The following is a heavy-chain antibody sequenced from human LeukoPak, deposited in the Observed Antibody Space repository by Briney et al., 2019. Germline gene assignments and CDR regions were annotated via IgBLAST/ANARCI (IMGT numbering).Heavy chain of an antibody. V-gene: IGHV3-74*01. J-gene: IGHJ4*02. CDR1: GFTLSSYW. Sequence: PGGSLRLSCAASGFTLSSYWMHWVRQAPGKGLVWVSRINGDGRITTYADSVKGRFTISRDTAKNTLYLQMNSLRAEDTAVYFCARASTTVPNLLDNWGQGTLVTVSS. CDR2: INGDGRIT. CDR3: ARASTTVPNLLDN. D-gene: IGHD4-17*01.